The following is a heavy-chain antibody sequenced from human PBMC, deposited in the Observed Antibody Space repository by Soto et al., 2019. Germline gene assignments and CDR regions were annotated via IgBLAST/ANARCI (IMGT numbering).Heavy chain of an antibody. CDR2: INPSGGST. J-gene: IGHJ6*02. Sequence: GSVKVSCKASGYTFTSYYMHWVRQAPGQGLEWMGIINPSGGSTSYAQMLQGRVTMTRDTSTSTVSMARSSIRSEETAVYYCARGGVKKRTVTTPYYYYGMDVWGQGTTVTVSS. V-gene: IGHV1-46*04. D-gene: IGHD4-17*01. CDR1: GYTFTSYY. CDR3: ARGGVKKRTVTTPYYYYGMDV.